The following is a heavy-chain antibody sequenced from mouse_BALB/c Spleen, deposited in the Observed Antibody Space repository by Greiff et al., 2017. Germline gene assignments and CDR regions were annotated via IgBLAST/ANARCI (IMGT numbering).Heavy chain of an antibody. CDR1: GFTFSSYA. CDR2: ISSGGST. V-gene: IGHV5-6-5*01. J-gene: IGHJ4*01. Sequence: EVQGVESGGGLVKPGGSLKLSCAASGFTFSSYAMSWVRQTPEKRLEWVASISSGGSTYYPDSVKGRFTISRDNARNILYLQMSRLRSEDTAMYYCARGGGYAMDYWGQGTSVTVSS. CDR3: ARGGGYAMDY.